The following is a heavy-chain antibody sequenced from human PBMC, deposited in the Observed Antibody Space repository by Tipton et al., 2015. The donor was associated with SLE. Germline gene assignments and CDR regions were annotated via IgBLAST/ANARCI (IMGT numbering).Heavy chain of an antibody. CDR1: GGSISSGGYY. V-gene: IGHV4-31*03. CDR2: ISYSGST. Sequence: TLSLTCTVSGGSISSGGYYWSWIRQSPGKGLEWIGYISYSGSTNYNSSLKSRLTISVDTSKNQFSLKLSSVTAADTAVYYCARELDTFDIWGRGTVVTVSS. CDR3: ARELDTFDI. J-gene: IGHJ3*02.